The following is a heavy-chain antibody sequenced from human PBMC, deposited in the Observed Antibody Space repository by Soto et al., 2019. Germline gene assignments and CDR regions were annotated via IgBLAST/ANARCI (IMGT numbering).Heavy chain of an antibody. V-gene: IGHV1-69*01. D-gene: IGHD5-12*01. Sequence: QVQLVQSGAEAKRPGSSVKVSCKASGGTFSSYAISWVRQAPGQGLEWLGGIIPSFGTGNYQQNFQGRLTITAGESTSTVYMELSGLTSGDTAVYYCARERGGYNRGDFEFWGQGTLVTVSS. CDR3: ARERGGYNRGDFEF. CDR1: GGTFSSYA. CDR2: IIPSFGTG. J-gene: IGHJ4*02.